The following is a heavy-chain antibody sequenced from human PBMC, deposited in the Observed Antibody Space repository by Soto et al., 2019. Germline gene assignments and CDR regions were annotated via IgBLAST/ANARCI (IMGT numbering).Heavy chain of an antibody. D-gene: IGHD1-26*01. Sequence: VAVISYDGSNKYYADSVKGRFTISRDNSKNTLYLQMNSLRAEDTAVYYCAKDLGYSLQNFDYWGQGTLVTVSS. CDR2: ISYDGSNK. CDR3: AKDLGYSLQNFDY. V-gene: IGHV3-30*18. J-gene: IGHJ4*02.